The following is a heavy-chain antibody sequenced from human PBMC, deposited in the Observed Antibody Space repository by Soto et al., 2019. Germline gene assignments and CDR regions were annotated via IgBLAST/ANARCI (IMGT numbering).Heavy chain of an antibody. CDR3: ARDSGEYYDILTGSKDAFDI. CDR2: IWYDGSNK. J-gene: IGHJ3*02. V-gene: IGHV3-33*01. D-gene: IGHD3-9*01. CDR1: GFTFSRYG. Sequence: PGGSLRLSCAASGFTFSRYGMHWVRQAQGKGLEWVAVIWYDGSNKYYADSVKGRFTISRDNSKNTLYLQMNSLRAEDTAVYCCARDSGEYYDILTGSKDAFDIWGQGTMVTVSS.